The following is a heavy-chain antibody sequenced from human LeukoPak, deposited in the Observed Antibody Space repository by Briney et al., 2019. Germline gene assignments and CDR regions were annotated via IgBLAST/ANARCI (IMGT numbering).Heavy chain of an antibody. V-gene: IGHV1-2*02. D-gene: IGHD3-10*01. CDR2: INPNSGAT. CDR3: ARDRLWFGDLLSFFDY. CDR1: GYTVTGNY. J-gene: IGHJ4*02. Sequence: ASVTVSCTASGYTVTGNYMHWVRQAPGQGLEWMGWINPNSGATNYAQKFQGRVTMTRDTSISTAYMELSRLRSDDTAVYYCARDRLWFGDLLSFFDYWGQGTLVTVSS.